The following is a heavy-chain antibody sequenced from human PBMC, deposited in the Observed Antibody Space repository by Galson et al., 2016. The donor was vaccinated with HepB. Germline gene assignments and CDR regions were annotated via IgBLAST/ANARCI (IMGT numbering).Heavy chain of an antibody. CDR2: ISGNGDSR. CDR3: AKNSYSSAWYPDY. Sequence: SLRLSCAASGFTFSSYAMTWVRQAPGKGLEWVSAISGNGDSRYYADSVKGRFTISRDNSKNTVYLQMNSLSAEDTAVYYCAKNSYSSAWYPDYWGQGTLVTVSS. V-gene: IGHV3-23*01. CDR1: GFTFSSYA. D-gene: IGHD6-19*01. J-gene: IGHJ4*02.